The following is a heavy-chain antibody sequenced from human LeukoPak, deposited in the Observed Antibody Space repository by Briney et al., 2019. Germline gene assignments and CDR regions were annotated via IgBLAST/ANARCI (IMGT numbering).Heavy chain of an antibody. D-gene: IGHD3-22*01. V-gene: IGHV1-69*13. CDR1: GGSFSSYG. CDR3: ARDLFDYYDSSGDHWYFDL. CDR2: IIPIFGTA. J-gene: IGHJ2*01. Sequence: SVKVSCKASGGSFSSYGISWVRQAPGQGLEWMGGIIPIFGTANYAQEFQGRVTITADESTSTAYMELSSLRSEDTAVYYCARDLFDYYDSSGDHWYFDLWGRGTLVTVSS.